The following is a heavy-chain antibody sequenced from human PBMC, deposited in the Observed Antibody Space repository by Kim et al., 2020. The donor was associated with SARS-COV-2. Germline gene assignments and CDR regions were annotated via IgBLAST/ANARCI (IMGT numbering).Heavy chain of an antibody. CDR2: INHSGST. CDR1: GGSFSGYY. V-gene: IGHV4-34*01. J-gene: IGHJ3*02. Sequence: SETLSLTCAAYGGSFSGYYWSWIRQPPGKGLEWIGGINHSGSTNYNPSFKSGVTITVDTSTNQSSLMLSSVLAADAAVYYCASGDYYASSGSPSDAFDI. D-gene: IGHD3-22*01. CDR3: ASGDYYASSGSPSDAFDI.